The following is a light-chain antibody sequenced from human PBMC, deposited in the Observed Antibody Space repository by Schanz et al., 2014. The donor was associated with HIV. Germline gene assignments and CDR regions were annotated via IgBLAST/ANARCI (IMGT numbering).Light chain of an antibody. CDR1: QSVLYTSNNKNF. CDR3: QQYYITPQA. V-gene: IGKV4-1*01. J-gene: IGKJ1*01. CDR2: WAS. Sequence: DIVMTQSPDSLAVSLGERATIHCKSSQSVLYTSNNKNFLAWYQQKPGQPPKLLIYWASTRESGVPDRFSGSGSGTDFTLTISSLQAEDVAVYYCQQYYITPQAFGQGTKVQIK.